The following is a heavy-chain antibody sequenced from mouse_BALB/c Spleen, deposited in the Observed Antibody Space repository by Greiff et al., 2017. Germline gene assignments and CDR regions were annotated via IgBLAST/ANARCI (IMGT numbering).Heavy chain of an antibody. CDR2: ISYSGST. D-gene: IGHD1-2*01. Sequence: VQLKQSGPSLVKPSQTLSLTCSVTGDSITSGYWNWIRKFPGNKLEYMGYISYSGSTYYYPSLKSRISITRDTSKNQYYLQLNSVTTEDTATYYCARRDSLLRYFDYWGQGTTLTVSS. CDR3: ARRDSLLRYFDY. J-gene: IGHJ2*01. CDR1: GDSITSGY. V-gene: IGHV3-8*02.